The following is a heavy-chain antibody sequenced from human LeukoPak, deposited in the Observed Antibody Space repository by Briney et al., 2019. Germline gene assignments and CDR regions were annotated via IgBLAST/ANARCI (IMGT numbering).Heavy chain of an antibody. CDR2: INPNSGGT. J-gene: IGHJ3*02. Sequence: ASVKVSCKASGYTFTGYYIHWVRQAPGQGLEWMGRINPNSGGTNYAQKFQGRVTMTRDTSISTAYMELSRLRSDDTAVYYCASTMIVVVIMGNAFDIWGQGTMVTVSS. CDR1: GYTFTGYY. CDR3: ASTMIVVVIMGNAFDI. D-gene: IGHD3-22*01. V-gene: IGHV1-2*06.